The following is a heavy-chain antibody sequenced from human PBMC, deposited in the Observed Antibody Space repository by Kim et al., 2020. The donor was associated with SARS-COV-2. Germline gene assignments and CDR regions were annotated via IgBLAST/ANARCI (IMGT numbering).Heavy chain of an antibody. J-gene: IGHJ4*02. V-gene: IGHV1-69*13. Sequence: SVKVSCKASGGTFSSYAISWVRQAPGQGLEWMGGIIPIFGTANYAQKFQGRVTITADESTSTAYMELSSLRSEDTAVYYCARAQQWLDTEYYFDYWGQGTLVTVS. CDR2: IIPIFGTA. D-gene: IGHD6-19*01. CDR3: ARAQQWLDTEYYFDY. CDR1: GGTFSSYA.